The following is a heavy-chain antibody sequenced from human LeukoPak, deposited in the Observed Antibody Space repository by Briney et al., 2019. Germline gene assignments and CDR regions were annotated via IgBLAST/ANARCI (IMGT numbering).Heavy chain of an antibody. CDR2: IFHCGNQR. D-gene: IGHD5-24*01. CDR3: ARWRWLQSEFDH. Sequence: LGGSVRLSCAASGFTYSSYCMGWLRQTPGKRLECVATIFHCGNQRESVDTVKGRFTIARDNAKNSLYLEMNSLRVDDTAVYYCARWRWLQSEFDHWGQGTLVTVS. J-gene: IGHJ4*02. V-gene: IGHV3-7*01. CDR1: GFTYSSYC.